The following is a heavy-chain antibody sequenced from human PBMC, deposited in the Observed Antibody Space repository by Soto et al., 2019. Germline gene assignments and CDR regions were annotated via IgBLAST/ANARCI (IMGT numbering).Heavy chain of an antibody. V-gene: IGHV5-51*01. Sequence: PGESLKISCKGSGYSFTSYWIGWVRQMPGKSLEWMGIIYPGDSDTRYSPSFQGQVTISADKSISTAYLQWSSLKASDTAMYYCARYYYDFWSGYQYTWFDPWGQGTLVTVSS. CDR2: IYPGDSDT. J-gene: IGHJ5*02. CDR1: GYSFTSYW. D-gene: IGHD3-3*01. CDR3: ARYYYDFWSGYQYTWFDP.